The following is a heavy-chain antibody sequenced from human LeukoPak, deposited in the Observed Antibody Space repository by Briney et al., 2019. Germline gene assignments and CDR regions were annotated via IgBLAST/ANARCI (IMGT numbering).Heavy chain of an antibody. CDR1: GGTFSSYA. CDR2: IIPIFGTA. Sequence: SVKVSCKASGGTFSSYAISWVRQAPGQGLEWMGGIIPIFGTANYAQKFQGRVTITADESTSTAYMELSSLRSEDTAVYYCARDKDGYRVLNFDYWGQGTLVTVSS. CDR3: ARDKDGYRVLNFDY. V-gene: IGHV1-69*13. D-gene: IGHD5-24*01. J-gene: IGHJ4*02.